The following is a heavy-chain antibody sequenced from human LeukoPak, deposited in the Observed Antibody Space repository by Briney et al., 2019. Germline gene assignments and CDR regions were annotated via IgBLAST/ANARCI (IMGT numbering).Heavy chain of an antibody. V-gene: IGHV3-30*14. CDR1: GITFSNYA. J-gene: IGHJ6*02. Sequence: GGSLRLSCAASGITFSNYAMHWVRQAPGKGLEWVAVISKDGSNKNYADSVKGRFTLSRDNSKNTLYLQMNSLRAEDTAVYYCAREGNYYDMDVWGQGTTVTVSS. CDR2: ISKDGSNK. CDR3: AREGNYYDMDV.